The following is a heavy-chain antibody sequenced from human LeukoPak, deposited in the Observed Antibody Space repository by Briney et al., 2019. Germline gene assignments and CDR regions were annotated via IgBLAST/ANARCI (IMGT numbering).Heavy chain of an antibody. CDR3: AKEGFICVVARTDY. V-gene: IGHV3-23*01. D-gene: IGHD2-15*01. Sequence: GGSLRLSCAASGFTFSSYAMSWVRQAPGKGLEWVSALSGSGGNTYYAHSFKGRFTITRDNSKNTPYLQLNSLRAEDTAVYYCAKEGFICVVARTDYWGQGTLVTVSS. CDR2: LSGSGGNT. CDR1: GFTFSSYA. J-gene: IGHJ4*02.